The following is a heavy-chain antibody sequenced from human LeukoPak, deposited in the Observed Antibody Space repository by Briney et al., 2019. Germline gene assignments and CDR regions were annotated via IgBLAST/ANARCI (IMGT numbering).Heavy chain of an antibody. D-gene: IGHD2-2*03. J-gene: IGHJ4*02. CDR1: GGSISSSSYY. Sequence: SETLSLTCTVSGGSISSSSYYWGWIRQPPGKGLEWIGSIYYSGSTYYNPSLKSRVTISVDTSKNQFSLKLSSVTAADTAVYYCASEGFGYCSSTGCYRDFDYWGQGTLVTVSS. V-gene: IGHV4-39*01. CDR3: ASEGFGYCSSTGCYRDFDY. CDR2: IYYSGST.